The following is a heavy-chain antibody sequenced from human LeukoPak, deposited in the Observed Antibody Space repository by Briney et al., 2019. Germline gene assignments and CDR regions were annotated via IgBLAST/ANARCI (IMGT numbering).Heavy chain of an antibody. CDR2: IYSGGST. CDR1: GFTVSSNY. D-gene: IGHD6-13*01. V-gene: IGHV3-53*01. CDR3: ARETSSSWGDAFDI. J-gene: IGHJ3*02. Sequence: GGSLRLSCAASGFTVSSNYMSWVRQAPGKGLEWVSVIYSGGSTYYADSVKGRFTISRDNSKNTLYLQMNSLRAEDTAVYYCARETSSSWGDAFDIWGQGTMVTVSS.